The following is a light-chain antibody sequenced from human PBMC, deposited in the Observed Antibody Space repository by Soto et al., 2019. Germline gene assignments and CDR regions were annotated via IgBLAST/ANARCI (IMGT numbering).Light chain of an antibody. CDR2: EVT. V-gene: IGLV2-14*01. CDR3: ATWDSSLSGVV. CDR1: SSDVGGYNY. J-gene: IGLJ2*01. Sequence: QSALTQPASVSGSPGQTITISCTGTSSDVGGYNYVSWYQQHPGKAPKLLIYEVTNRPSGVSNRFSASKSGNTASLTISGLQGEDEADYYCATWDSSLSGVVFGGGTKLTVL.